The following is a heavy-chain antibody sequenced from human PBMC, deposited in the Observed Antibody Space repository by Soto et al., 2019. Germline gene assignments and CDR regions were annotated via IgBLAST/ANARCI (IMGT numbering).Heavy chain of an antibody. CDR3: ARGRGYGYGIDY. D-gene: IGHD5-18*01. Sequence: QVQLQESGPGLVKPSQTLSLTCTVSGGSISSGDHFWSWIRQSPGKGLESIAYMYYSGTTYYNPSLKSRITTSVDTSSNQFSLKLTSVTAADTAVYYCARGRGYGYGIDYWGQGTLVTVSS. V-gene: IGHV4-30-4*01. CDR2: MYYSGTT. J-gene: IGHJ4*02. CDR1: GGSISSGDHF.